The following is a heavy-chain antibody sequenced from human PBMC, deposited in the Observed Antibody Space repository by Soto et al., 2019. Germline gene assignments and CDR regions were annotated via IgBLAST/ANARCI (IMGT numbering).Heavy chain of an antibody. V-gene: IGHV4-39*01. CDR1: GGSISSSSYY. CDR2: IYYSGST. J-gene: IGHJ5*02. CDR3: ARLYMTPVNNWFDP. Sequence: SETLSLTCTVSGGSISSSSYYWGWIRQPPGKGLEWIGSIYYSGSTYYNPSLKSRVTISVDTSKNQFSLKLSSVTAADTAVYYCARLYMTPVNNWFDPWGQGTLVT.